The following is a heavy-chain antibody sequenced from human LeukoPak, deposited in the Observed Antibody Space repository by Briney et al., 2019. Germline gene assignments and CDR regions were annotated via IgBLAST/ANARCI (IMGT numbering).Heavy chain of an antibody. Sequence: SETLSLTCTVSGGSISSYYWSWIRQPPGKGLEWIGYIYYSGSTYYNPSLKSRVTISVDTSKNQFSLKLSSVTAADTAVYYCARSLGVLESGRDYWGQGTLVTVSS. J-gene: IGHJ4*02. CDR3: ARSLGVLESGRDY. V-gene: IGHV4-59*08. CDR2: IYYSGST. CDR1: GGSISSYY. D-gene: IGHD3-3*01.